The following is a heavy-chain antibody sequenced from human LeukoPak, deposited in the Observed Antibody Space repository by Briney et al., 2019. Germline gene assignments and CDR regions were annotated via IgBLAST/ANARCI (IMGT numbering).Heavy chain of an antibody. V-gene: IGHV3-23*01. CDR1: GFAFSNFA. J-gene: IGHJ6*03. CDR3: AKMEGQRLYDYFMYV. D-gene: IGHD3-3*01. CDR2: MSGSGYYT. Sequence: PGGSLRLSCAASGFAFSNFAMSWVRQAPGKGLEWVSAMSGSGYYTYYVESVKGRFTISRDNSKNTLYLHMNSLRADDTAVYYCAKMEGQRLYDYFMYVWGRGTTVTVSS.